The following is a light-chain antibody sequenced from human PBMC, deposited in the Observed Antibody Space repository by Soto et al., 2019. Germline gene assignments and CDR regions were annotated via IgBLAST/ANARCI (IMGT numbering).Light chain of an antibody. J-gene: IGKJ1*01. CDR2: AAS. CDR3: QQNAITPPWT. V-gene: IGKV1-39*01. Sequence: QLTQYPSSLSASIGARVIITCRSSQSVSRSLNWYQQKAGQAPKLLIYAASTLHSGVPSRFSGSGSGTEFTLTISSLQPEDFATYYCQQNAITPPWTFGQWTKVDIK. CDR1: QSVSRS.